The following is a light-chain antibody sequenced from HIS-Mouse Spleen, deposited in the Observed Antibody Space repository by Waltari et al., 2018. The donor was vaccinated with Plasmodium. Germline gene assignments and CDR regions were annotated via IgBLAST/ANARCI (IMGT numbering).Light chain of an antibody. J-gene: IGLJ1*01. Sequence: QSALTQPRSVSGSPGQSVTISCTGTSRDVGGSKYVPWYQQHPGKAPKLMIYDVSKRPSGVPDRFSGSKSGNTASLTISGLQAEDEADYYCCSYAGSYTYVFGTGTKVTVL. CDR1: SRDVGGSKY. CDR2: DVS. CDR3: CSYAGSYTYV. V-gene: IGLV2-11*01.